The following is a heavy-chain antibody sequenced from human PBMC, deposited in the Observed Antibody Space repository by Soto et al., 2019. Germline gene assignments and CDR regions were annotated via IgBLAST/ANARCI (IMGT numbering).Heavy chain of an antibody. D-gene: IGHD3-10*01. J-gene: IGHJ4*02. Sequence: SETLSLTCTVSGGSISTYYWSWIRQPPGGTLEWIGYIYASGATTYNPSLESRVTMSVDMPNNEFSLELTSLTAADTAVYYCARYHSFDGSIYHYYFDFWGQGTLVTVSS. V-gene: IGHV4-59*01. CDR2: IYASGAT. CDR1: GGSISTYY. CDR3: ARYHSFDGSIYHYYFDF.